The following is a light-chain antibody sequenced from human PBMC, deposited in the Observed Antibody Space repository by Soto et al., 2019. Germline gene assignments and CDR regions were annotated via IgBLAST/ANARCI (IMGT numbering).Light chain of an antibody. CDR2: DAS. J-gene: IGKJ4*01. CDR3: QQRSNWLT. CDR1: EGVRSN. Sequence: IVMTQSPATLSVSPGERATLSCRASEGVRSNLAWYQQKPGQAPRLLIYDASNRATGIPARFSGSGSGTDFTLTISSLEPEDFAVYYCQQRSNWLTFGGGTKVDIK. V-gene: IGKV3D-11*01.